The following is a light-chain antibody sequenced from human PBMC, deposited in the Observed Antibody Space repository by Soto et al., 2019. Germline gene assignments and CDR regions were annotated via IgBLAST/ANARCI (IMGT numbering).Light chain of an antibody. Sequence: EIVLSQSPATLSFTQRERANGCWRASQSVSSYLAWYQQKPGQAPRLLIYDASNRATGIPARFSGSGSGTEFTLTISSLQSEDFAVYYCQQYDNWPWTFGQGTKVDI. CDR2: DAS. J-gene: IGKJ1*01. CDR1: QSVSSY. CDR3: QQYDNWPWT. V-gene: IGKV3D-15*01.